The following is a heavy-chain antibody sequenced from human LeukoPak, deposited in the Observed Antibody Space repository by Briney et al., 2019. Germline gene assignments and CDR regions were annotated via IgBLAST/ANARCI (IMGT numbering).Heavy chain of an antibody. CDR2: INPNSGGT. Sequence: SVKVSYKASGYTFTGYYMHWVRQAPGQGLEWVGWINPNSGGTNYGQKFQGRVTMTRDTSISTAYMELSRLLSGDTAVYYCARGKTMVYCGGDCYRFDNWGQGTLVTVSS. J-gene: IGHJ4*02. V-gene: IGHV1-2*02. CDR3: ARGKTMVYCGGDCYRFDN. D-gene: IGHD2-21*02. CDR1: GYTFTGYY.